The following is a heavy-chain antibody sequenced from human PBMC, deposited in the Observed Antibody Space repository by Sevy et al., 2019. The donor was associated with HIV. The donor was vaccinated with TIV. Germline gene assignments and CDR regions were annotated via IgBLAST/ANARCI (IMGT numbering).Heavy chain of an antibody. J-gene: IGHJ6*02. V-gene: IGHV1-18*04. CDR3: ARVIKYSSSSPAGMDV. CDR2: ISAYNGNT. D-gene: IGHD6-6*01. Sequence: ASVKVSCKASGYTFTSYGISWVRQAPGQGLEWMGWISAYNGNTNYAQKLQGRVTMTTDTSTSTAYMELRSLRSDDTAVYYCARVIKYSSSSPAGMDVWGQGTTVTVSS. CDR1: GYTFTSYG.